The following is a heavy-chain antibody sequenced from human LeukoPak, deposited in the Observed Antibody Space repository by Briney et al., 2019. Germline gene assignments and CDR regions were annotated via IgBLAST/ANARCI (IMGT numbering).Heavy chain of an antibody. D-gene: IGHD3-10*01. CDR1: GGSISSSSYY. J-gene: IGHJ4*02. CDR3: ARRDPRPGEFDY. V-gene: IGHV4-39*01. CDR2: IYYSGST. Sequence: SETLSLTCTVSGGSISSSSYYWGWIRQPPGKALEWIGSIYYSGSTYYNPSLKSRVTISVDTSKNQFSLKLSSVTAADTAVYYCARRDPRPGEFDYWGQGTLVTVSS.